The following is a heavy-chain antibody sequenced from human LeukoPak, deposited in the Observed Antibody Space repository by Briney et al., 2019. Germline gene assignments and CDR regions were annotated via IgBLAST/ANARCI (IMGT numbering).Heavy chain of an antibody. CDR2: INPNSGGT. V-gene: IGHV1-2*02. D-gene: IGHD3-10*01. J-gene: IGHJ4*02. CDR3: ARDYGSGSSADY. Sequence: ASVKVSCKASGYTFTGYYMHWVRQAPGQGLEWMGWINPNSGGTNYAQKFQGRVTMTRDTSISTAYMELSRLRSDDTAVYYCARDYGSGSSADYWGQGTLVTVSS. CDR1: GYTFTGYY.